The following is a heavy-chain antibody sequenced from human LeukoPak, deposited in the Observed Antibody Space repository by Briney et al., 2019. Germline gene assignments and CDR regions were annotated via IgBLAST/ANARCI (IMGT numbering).Heavy chain of an antibody. CDR1: GGSISSSSYY. CDR3: ARGKLGRSSSWYDY. CDR2: LNHGGST. V-gene: IGHV4-39*07. Sequence: SETLSLTCTVSGGSISSSSYYWGWIRQPPGKGLEWIGELNHGGSTNYNPSLKSRVTISVDTSKNQFSLKLSSVTAADTAVYYCARGKLGRSSSWYDYWGQGTLVTVSS. D-gene: IGHD6-13*01. J-gene: IGHJ4*02.